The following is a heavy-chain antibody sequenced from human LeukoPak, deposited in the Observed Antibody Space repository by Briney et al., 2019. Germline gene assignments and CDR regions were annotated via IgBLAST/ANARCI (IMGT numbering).Heavy chain of an antibody. CDR1: GGSISSCY. Sequence: SETLFLTCTVSGGSISSCYWTWIRQPPGKGLEWIGYIYYSGSTNYNPSLKSRVTISVDTSKNQFSLKLTSVTAADTAVYYCARGVNSGYFDYCGQGTLVTVSS. J-gene: IGHJ4*02. V-gene: IGHV4-59*01. D-gene: IGHD1-26*01. CDR2: IYYSGST. CDR3: ARGVNSGYFDY.